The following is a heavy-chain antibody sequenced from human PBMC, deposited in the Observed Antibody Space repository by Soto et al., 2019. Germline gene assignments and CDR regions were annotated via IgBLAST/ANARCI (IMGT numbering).Heavy chain of an antibody. D-gene: IGHD6-13*01. CDR3: ARRIEPTGSANHFDN. V-gene: IGHV3-23*01. J-gene: IGHJ4*02. CDR2: ISGGGST. Sequence: GGSLRLSCAASGFSFTSYTISWVRQAPGKGLEWVSSISGGGSTYYVDSVKGRFTISRDNSKNTLYLQMSSLRVEDTAVYYCARRIEPTGSANHFDNWGQGALVTVSS. CDR1: GFSFTSYT.